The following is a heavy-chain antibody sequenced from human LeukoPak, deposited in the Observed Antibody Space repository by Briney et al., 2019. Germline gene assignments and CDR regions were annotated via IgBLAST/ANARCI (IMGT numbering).Heavy chain of an antibody. CDR1: GDSINNNNYY. J-gene: IGHJ4*02. CDR2: IYYNGRT. D-gene: IGHD6-13*01. V-gene: IGHV4-39*01. CDR3: ARLGIAAALFDC. Sequence: SETLSLTCTVSGDSINNNNYYWGWIRQPPGEGLEWIGNIYYNGRTYYSSSLKSRGTISVDTSNNQFSLKLNSVTAADTAVYYCARLGIAAALFDCWGQGTLVTVSS.